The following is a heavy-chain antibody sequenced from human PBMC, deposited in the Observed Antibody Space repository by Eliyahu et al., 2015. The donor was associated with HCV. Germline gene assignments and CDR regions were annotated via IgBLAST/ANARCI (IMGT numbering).Heavy chain of an antibody. CDR3: ARLRRIAVADPHNWFDP. CDR2: IYHSGST. D-gene: IGHD6-19*01. CDR1: DGSISSTNW. Sequence: QVQLQESGPGLVKPSGTLSLTCAVSDGSISSTNWWSWVRQPPGKGLEWIGEIYHSGSTNYNPSLRSRVTISVDKSKSHFSLKLSSVTAADTAVYYCARLRRIAVADPHNWFDPWGQGTLVTVSS. J-gene: IGHJ5*02. V-gene: IGHV4-4*02.